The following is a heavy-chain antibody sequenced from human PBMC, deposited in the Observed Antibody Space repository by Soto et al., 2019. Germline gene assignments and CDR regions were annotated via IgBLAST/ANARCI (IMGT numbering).Heavy chain of an antibody. V-gene: IGHV1-69*12. J-gene: IGHJ6*02. CDR2: IVPIFGTT. D-gene: IGHD6-19*01. CDR3: ARVAAVAGLYTSPGLDV. CDR1: GGTFSNYA. Sequence: QVQLVQSGAEVKKPGSSVKVSCKVSGGTFSNYAIDWVRLAPGHGLEWMGGIVPIFGTTYYTQKCQGRATIIAHASTTTASLAMSSLSSAATAIYYCARVAAVAGLYTSPGLDVWGQGTAVTVSS.